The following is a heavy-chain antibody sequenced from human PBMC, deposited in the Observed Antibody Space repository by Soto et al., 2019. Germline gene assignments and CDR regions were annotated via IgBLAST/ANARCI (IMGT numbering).Heavy chain of an antibody. Sequence: GRCRRLSWVASGFTLSSYWMSWVRQAPGKGLEWVANIKPDGSEKYYVNSVKGRVTISTDNAKNSLYLQMKSLRAEDTAVYYCAREGGVDYYYGMDVWGQGTTVTVSS. D-gene: IGHD2-15*01. J-gene: IGHJ6*02. CDR3: AREGGVDYYYGMDV. CDR1: GFTLSSYW. V-gene: IGHV3-7*03. CDR2: IKPDGSEK.